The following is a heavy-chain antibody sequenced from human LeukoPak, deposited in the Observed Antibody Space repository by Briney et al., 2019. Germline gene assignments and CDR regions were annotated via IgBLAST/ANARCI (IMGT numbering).Heavy chain of an antibody. Sequence: GGSLRLSCAASGFTFSSYSMNWVRQAPGKGLEWVSYISSSSSTIYYADSVKGRFTISRDNAKNSLYLQMNSLRAEDTAVYYCARIKYGYGDEYFDYWGQGTLVTVSS. CDR3: ARIKYGYGDEYFDY. V-gene: IGHV3-48*04. J-gene: IGHJ4*02. CDR2: ISSSSSTI. D-gene: IGHD4-17*01. CDR1: GFTFSSYS.